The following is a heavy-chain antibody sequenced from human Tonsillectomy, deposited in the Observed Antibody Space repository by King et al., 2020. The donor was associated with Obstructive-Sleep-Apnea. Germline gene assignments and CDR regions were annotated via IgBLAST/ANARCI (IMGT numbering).Heavy chain of an antibody. Sequence: VQLVESGGGLVQPGGSLRLSCAASGFTFSSYAMSWVRQAPGKGLEWVSAISGSGGSTYYADSVKGRFTISRDNSKNTLYLQMNSLRAEDTAVYYCAKVTWIQLWLQFTYTKAGYFDYWGQGTLVTVSS. D-gene: IGHD5-18*01. CDR2: ISGSGGST. CDR1: GFTFSSYA. CDR3: AKVTWIQLWLQFTYTKAGYFDY. J-gene: IGHJ4*02. V-gene: IGHV3-23*04.